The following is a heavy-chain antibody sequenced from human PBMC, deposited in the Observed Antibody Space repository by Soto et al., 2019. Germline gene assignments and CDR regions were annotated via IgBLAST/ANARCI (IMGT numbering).Heavy chain of an antibody. Sequence: SETLSLTCTVSGGSISSYYWSWIRQPPGKGLEWIGYIYYSGSTNYNPSLKSRVTISVDTSKNTLFLHMTNLRPEDTAVYYCAKPRSSLEWPPFDPWGHGTLVTVSS. CDR2: IYYSGST. V-gene: IGHV4-59*03. J-gene: IGHJ5*02. CDR1: GGSISSYY. D-gene: IGHD3-3*01. CDR3: AKPRSSLEWPPFDP.